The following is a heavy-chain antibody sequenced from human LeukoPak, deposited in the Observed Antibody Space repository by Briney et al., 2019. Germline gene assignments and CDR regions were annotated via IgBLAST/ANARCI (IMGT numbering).Heavy chain of an antibody. V-gene: IGHV3-74*01. CDR1: GFTFNSYW. J-gene: IGHJ4*02. CDR2: FKTDGSTT. Sequence: GGSLRLSCAASGFTFNSYWMHWVRQAPGKGLVWVSLFKTDGSTTRYADSVKGRFTISRDNAKNTLYLQMNSLRAEDTAVYYCARSTSQGFDYWGLGTPVIVSS. CDR3: ARSTSQGFDY.